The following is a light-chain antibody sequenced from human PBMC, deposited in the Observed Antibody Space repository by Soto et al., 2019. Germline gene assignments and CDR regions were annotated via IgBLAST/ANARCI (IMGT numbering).Light chain of an antibody. Sequence: QSVLTQPPSVSGAPGQRVTISCTGSSSNIGAGYDVHWYQQLPGTAPKLLIYGNSNRPSGVPDRFSGSKSGTSASLAITGFHAEEEADYYCQSYHSSLNGRVFGTGTKLTVL. CDR1: SSNIGAGYD. CDR2: GNS. V-gene: IGLV1-40*01. CDR3: QSYHSSLNGRV. J-gene: IGLJ1*01.